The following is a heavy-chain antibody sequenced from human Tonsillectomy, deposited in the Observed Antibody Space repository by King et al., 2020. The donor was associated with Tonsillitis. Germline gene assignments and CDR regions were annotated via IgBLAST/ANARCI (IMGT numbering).Heavy chain of an antibody. Sequence: VQLVESGGDLVQPGGSLRLSCAASGFTFSSYGMHWVRQAPGKGLEWVSFISSDGSSKYYADTVKGRFTISRDNSEKTVDLHMNRLRAEDTAKYYCAKAALFPYDFWSAATGGMDYWGQGTLVTVSS. D-gene: IGHD3-3*01. CDR1: GFTFSSYG. CDR3: AKAALFPYDFWSAATGGMDY. CDR2: ISSDGSSK. J-gene: IGHJ4*02. V-gene: IGHV3-30*18.